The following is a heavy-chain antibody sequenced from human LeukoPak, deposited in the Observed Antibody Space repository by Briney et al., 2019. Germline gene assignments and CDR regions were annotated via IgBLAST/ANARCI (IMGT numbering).Heavy chain of an antibody. Sequence: GGSLRLSCAASGFTFSSYWMSWVRQAPRKGLEWVANIKQDGSEKYYVDSVKGRFTISRDNAKNSLYLQMNSLRAEDTAVYYCARDSAKTTVTTLDYWGQGTLVTVSS. CDR2: IKQDGSEK. CDR3: ARDSAKTTVTTLDY. D-gene: IGHD4-17*01. J-gene: IGHJ4*02. CDR1: GFTFSSYW. V-gene: IGHV3-7*01.